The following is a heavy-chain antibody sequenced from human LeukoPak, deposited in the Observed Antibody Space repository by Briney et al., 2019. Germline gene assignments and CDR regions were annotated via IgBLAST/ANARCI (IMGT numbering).Heavy chain of an antibody. CDR3: ARGLHY. Sequence: SETLSLTCAVYGGSFSGYYWSWIRQPPGKGLEWIGEINHSGSTNYNPSLKSRVTISVDTSKKQFSLKLSSVTAADTAVYYCARGLHYWGQGTLVSVSS. CDR2: INHSGST. CDR1: GGSFSGYY. D-gene: IGHD2-15*01. V-gene: IGHV4-34*01. J-gene: IGHJ4*02.